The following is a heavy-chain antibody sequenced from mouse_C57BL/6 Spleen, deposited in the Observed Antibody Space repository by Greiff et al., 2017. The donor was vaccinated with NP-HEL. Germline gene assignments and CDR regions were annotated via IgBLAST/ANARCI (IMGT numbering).Heavy chain of an antibody. V-gene: IGHV3-6*01. D-gene: IGHD2-12*01. CDR2: ISYDGSN. CDR1: GYSITSGYY. J-gene: IGHJ1*03. CDR3: AAGGGRHFDV. Sequence: VQLQQSGPGLVKPSQSLSLTCSVTGYSITSGYYWNWIRQFPGNKLEWMGYISYDGSNNYNPSLKNRISITRDTSKNQFFLKLNSVTTEDTATYYGAAGGGRHFDVWGTGTTVTVSS.